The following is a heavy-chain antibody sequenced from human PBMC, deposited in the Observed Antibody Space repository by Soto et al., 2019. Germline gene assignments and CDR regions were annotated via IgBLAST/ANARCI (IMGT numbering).Heavy chain of an antibody. CDR1: GGTFSSYA. J-gene: IGHJ6*02. D-gene: IGHD3-10*01. CDR3: ARDRGFYYYGMDV. Sequence: ASVKVSCKASGGTFSSYAISWVRQAPGQGLEWMGGIIPIFGTANYAQKFQGRVAITADESTSTAYMELSSLRSEDTAVYYCARDRGFYYYGMDVWGQGTTVTVSS. V-gene: IGHV1-69*13. CDR2: IIPIFGTA.